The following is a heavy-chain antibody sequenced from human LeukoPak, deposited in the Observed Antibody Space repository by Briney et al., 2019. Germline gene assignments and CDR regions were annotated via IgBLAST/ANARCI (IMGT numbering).Heavy chain of an antibody. CDR1: GGSISSGSYY. CDR3: ARAEGYDFWSGYFRCGSFDY. V-gene: IGHV4-61*02. Sequence: SETLSLTCTVSGGSISSGSYYWSWIRQPAGKGLEWIGRIYTSGSTNYNPSLKSRVTISVDTSKNQFSLKLSSVTAADTAVYYCARAEGYDFWSGYFRCGSFDYWGQGTLVTVSS. D-gene: IGHD3-3*01. J-gene: IGHJ4*02. CDR2: IYTSGST.